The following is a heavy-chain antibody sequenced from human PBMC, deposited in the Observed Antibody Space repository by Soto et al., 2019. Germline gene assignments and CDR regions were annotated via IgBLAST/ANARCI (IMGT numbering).Heavy chain of an antibody. CDR2: ISAYNGNT. V-gene: IGHV1-18*01. D-gene: IGHD6-13*01. Sequence: ASVKVSCKASGYTFTSYGISWVRQAPGQGLEWMGWISAYNGNTNYAQKLQGRVTMTTDTSTRTAYMELRSLRSDDTAVYYCARDGVVAAAGYYYYYYGMDVWGQGTTVTVSS. CDR1: GYTFTSYG. CDR3: ARDGVVAAAGYYYYYYGMDV. J-gene: IGHJ6*02.